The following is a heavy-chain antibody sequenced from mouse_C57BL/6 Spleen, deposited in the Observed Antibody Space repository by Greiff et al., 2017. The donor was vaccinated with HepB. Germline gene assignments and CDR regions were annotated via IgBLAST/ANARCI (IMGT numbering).Heavy chain of an antibody. CDR1: GYTFTNYW. CDR2: IYPGGGYT. J-gene: IGHJ1*03. CDR3: ARGDYYGSSPNLYFGV. D-gene: IGHD1-1*01. V-gene: IGHV1-63*01. Sequence: QVQLQQSGAELVRPGTSVKMSCKASGYTFTNYWIGWAKQRPGHGLEWIGDIYPGGGYTNYNEKFKGKATLTADKSSSTAYMQFSSLTAEDSAIYYCARGDYYGSSPNLYFGVWGTGTTVTVSS.